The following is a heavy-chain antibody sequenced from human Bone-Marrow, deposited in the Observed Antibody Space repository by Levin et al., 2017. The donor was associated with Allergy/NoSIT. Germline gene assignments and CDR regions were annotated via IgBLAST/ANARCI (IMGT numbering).Heavy chain of an antibody. J-gene: IGHJ4*02. V-gene: IGHV3-23*01. D-gene: IGHD3-10*01. Sequence: GGSLRLSCAASGFTFSNYAMTWVRQAPGKGLEWVSIISGIGASTFYADSVKGRFTISRDNSKNTLYLQMNSLRAEDTAVYYCAKGGAASFYKYFDYWGQGTLVTVSS. CDR3: AKGGAASFYKYFDY. CDR1: GFTFSNYA. CDR2: ISGIGAST.